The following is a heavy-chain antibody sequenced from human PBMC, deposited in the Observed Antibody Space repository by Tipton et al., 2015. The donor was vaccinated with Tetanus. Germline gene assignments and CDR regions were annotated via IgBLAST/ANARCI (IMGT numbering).Heavy chain of an antibody. J-gene: IGHJ5*02. V-gene: IGHV4-39*01. Sequence: GLVKPSETLSLTCFVSGGSISTKTYYWGWIRQTPGKGLEWIASISHSATTFYNPSLKGRVTMSVDPSKNQFSVGLSSVTAADTGVYYCARHVGGYGSPPHDLWGQGTLVTVSS. CDR3: ARHVGGYGSPPHDL. CDR2: ISHSATT. CDR1: GGSISTKTYY. D-gene: IGHD3-10*01.